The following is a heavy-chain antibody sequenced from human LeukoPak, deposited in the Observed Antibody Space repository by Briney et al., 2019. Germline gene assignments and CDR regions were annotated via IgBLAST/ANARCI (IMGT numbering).Heavy chain of an antibody. CDR3: ARSDGGFDY. CDR2: IINDGSRT. J-gene: IGHJ4*02. CDR1: GLTFSSYW. D-gene: IGHD5-24*01. V-gene: IGHV3-74*01. Sequence: GGSLRLSCAASGLTFSSYWMHWVRQAPGKGLVWVSHIINDGSRTSYADSVKGRFTLSRDNAKNTVYLQMNSLRAEDTAVYYCARSDGGFDYWGQGTLVTVSA.